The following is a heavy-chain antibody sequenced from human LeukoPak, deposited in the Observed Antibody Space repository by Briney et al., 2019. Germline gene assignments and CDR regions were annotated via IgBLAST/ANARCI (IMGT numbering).Heavy chain of an antibody. V-gene: IGHV3-23*01. CDR3: AKDLNDFWSGYRYYFDY. Sequence: GGSLRLSCAASGFTFSSYAMSWVRQAPGKGLEWASAISGSGGSTYYADSVKGRFTISRDNSKNTLYLQMNSLRAEDTAVYYCAKDLNDFWSGYRYYFDYWGQGTLVTVSS. CDR1: GFTFSSYA. D-gene: IGHD3-3*01. J-gene: IGHJ4*02. CDR2: ISGSGGST.